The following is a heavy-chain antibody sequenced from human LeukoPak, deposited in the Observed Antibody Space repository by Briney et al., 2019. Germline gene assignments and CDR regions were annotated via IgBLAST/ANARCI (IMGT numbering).Heavy chain of an antibody. V-gene: IGHV4-38-2*02. CDR3: ARSSFNGGSGSYYNGPPDYYYYYYMDV. CDR1: GYSISSGFY. J-gene: IGHJ6*03. D-gene: IGHD3-10*01. CDR2: VHHSGST. Sequence: SETLSLTCTVSGYSISSGFYWGWIRQPPGRGLEWIANVHHSGSTYYNPSLKSRVTISVDTSKNQFSLKLSSVTAADTAVYYCARSSFNGGSGSYYNGPPDYYYYYYMDVWGKGTTVTVSS.